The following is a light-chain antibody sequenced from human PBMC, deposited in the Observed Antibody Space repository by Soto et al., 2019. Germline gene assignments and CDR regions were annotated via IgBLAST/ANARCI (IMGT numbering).Light chain of an antibody. J-gene: IGLJ1*01. CDR3: ETWDSNTYV. CDR2: LEGSGSY. V-gene: IGLV4-60*02. Sequence: QLVLTQSSSASASLGSSVSLTCTLSSGHSSYIIAWHQQQPGKAPRYLMKLEGSGSYNKGSGVPDRFSGSSSGADRYLTISNLQFEDAADYYCETWDSNTYVFGTGTKLTVL. CDR1: SGHSSYI.